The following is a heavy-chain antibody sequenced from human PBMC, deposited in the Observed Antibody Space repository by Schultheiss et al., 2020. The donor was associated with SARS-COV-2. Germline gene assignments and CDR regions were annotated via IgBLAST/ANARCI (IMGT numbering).Heavy chain of an antibody. CDR2: IYYSGST. CDR1: GGSISSGYY. CDR3: ARQEAFDI. Sequence: SETLSLTCTVSGGSISSGYYWGWIRQPPGKGLEWIGSIYYSGSTYYNPSLKSRVTISVDTSKNQFSLKLSSVTAADTAVYYCARQEAFDIWGQGTMVTVSS. V-gene: IGHV4-38-2*02. J-gene: IGHJ3*02.